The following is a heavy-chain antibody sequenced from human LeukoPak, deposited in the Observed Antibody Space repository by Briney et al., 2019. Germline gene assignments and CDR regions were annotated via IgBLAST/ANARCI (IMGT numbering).Heavy chain of an antibody. J-gene: IGHJ3*02. CDR3: AKPRGEEWLVGLYDAFDI. CDR1: GFTFRSYA. D-gene: IGHD6-19*01. V-gene: IGHV3-23*01. Sequence: TGGALRLSCAASGFTFRSYAMSWVRQAPGKGLEWVSDISGSGSSTYYADSVKGRFTISRDHSKNTLYLQMNSLRAEDTAVYYCAKPRGEEWLVGLYDAFDIWGQGTMVTVSS. CDR2: ISGSGSST.